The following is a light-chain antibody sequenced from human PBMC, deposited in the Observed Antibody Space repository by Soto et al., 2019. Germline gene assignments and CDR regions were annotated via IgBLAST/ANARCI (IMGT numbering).Light chain of an antibody. J-gene: IGLJ1*01. CDR3: CSYAGSYTYV. CDR2: DVS. V-gene: IGLV2-11*01. CDR1: SSVVGGYNY. Sequence: QSVLTQPRSVSASPGQSVTISCTGTSSVVGGYNYVSWFQQHPGKAPKVMIYDVSKRPSGVPDRFSGSKSGNTASLTISGLQAEDEADYYCCSYAGSYTYVFGTGTKVTVL.